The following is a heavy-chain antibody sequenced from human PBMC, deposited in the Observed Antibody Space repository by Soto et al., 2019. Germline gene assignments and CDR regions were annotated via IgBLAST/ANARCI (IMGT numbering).Heavy chain of an antibody. CDR2: IIPIFGTA. V-gene: IGHV1-69*12. J-gene: IGHJ4*02. D-gene: IGHD1-26*01. CDR3: ASLENRVGAKECDY. CDR1: GGTFSSYA. Sequence: QVQLVQSGAEVKKPGSSVKVSCKASGGTFSSYAISWVRQAPGQGLEWMGGIIPIFGTANYAQKFQGSVEITADESRSTAYMDLSSLRSEDTAVYYCASLENRVGAKECDYWGQGTLVIVSS.